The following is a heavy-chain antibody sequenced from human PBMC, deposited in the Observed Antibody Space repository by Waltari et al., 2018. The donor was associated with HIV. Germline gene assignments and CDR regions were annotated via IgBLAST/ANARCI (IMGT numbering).Heavy chain of an antibody. CDR2: INGDGSGT. V-gene: IGHV3-74*01. Sequence: EVQLVESGGGLVQAGGSLRLSCAASGFTFSSPWMHWVRQAPGKGLVWVARINGDGSGTSYADSVRGRFSISRENAENSLHLHMNSVRPEDTGLYYCTREGVETTAPADYWGQGTLVTVSS. J-gene: IGHJ4*02. D-gene: IGHD4-17*01. CDR1: GFTFSSPW. CDR3: TREGVETTAPADY.